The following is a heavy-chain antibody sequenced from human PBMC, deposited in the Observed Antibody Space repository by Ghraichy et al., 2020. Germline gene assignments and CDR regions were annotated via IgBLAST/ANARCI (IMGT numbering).Heavy chain of an antibody. Sequence: GGSLRLSCAASGFVFSSYSMNWVHQAPGKGLEWISYISSYSTTIYYAESVKGRFSISRDNAKNSLDLQMSSLRDEDTAVYYCARDLWFGESRHFDYWGQGALVTVSS. CDR3: ARDLWFGESRHFDY. J-gene: IGHJ4*02. V-gene: IGHV3-48*02. CDR1: GFVFSSYS. CDR2: ISSYSTTI. D-gene: IGHD3-10*01.